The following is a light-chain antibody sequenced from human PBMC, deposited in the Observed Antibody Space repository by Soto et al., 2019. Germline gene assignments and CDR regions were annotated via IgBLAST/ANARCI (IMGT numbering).Light chain of an antibody. CDR2: DIF. Sequence: EIVMTQSPATLSVSPGERATLSCRASQSVGSDLAWYQQKPGQAPRLVIYDIFTRATGVPPRISGSGSGTEFTPTISSLQSEDFAVYYCQQYNSWPFTFGGGTKVEIK. V-gene: IGKV3D-15*01. CDR1: QSVGSD. CDR3: QQYNSWPFT. J-gene: IGKJ4*01.